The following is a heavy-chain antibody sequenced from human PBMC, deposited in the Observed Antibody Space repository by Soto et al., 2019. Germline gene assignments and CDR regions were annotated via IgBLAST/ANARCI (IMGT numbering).Heavy chain of an antibody. Sequence: TLSRTSAVSGGSIRSGDYSWNWIRQPPGKGLEWIGYIYYGGSTYYNPSLQSRVTMSVDRSRNQFSLKLNSVTAADTAVYYCARVRREYDNSGPVDYWGQGTLVTVS. CDR2: IYYGGST. CDR1: GGSIRSGDYS. CDR3: ARVRREYDNSGPVDY. V-gene: IGHV4-30-2*01. D-gene: IGHD3-22*01. J-gene: IGHJ4*02.